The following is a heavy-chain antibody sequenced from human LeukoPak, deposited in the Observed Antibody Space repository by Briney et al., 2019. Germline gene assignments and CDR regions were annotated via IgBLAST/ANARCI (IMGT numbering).Heavy chain of an antibody. CDR2: ISGSGGST. J-gene: IGHJ4*02. D-gene: IGHD3-22*01. CDR3: AKDSTVITMIVPKAFDC. Sequence: PGGSLRLSCAASGFTFSSYAMSWVRQAPGKGLEWVSAISGSGGSTYYADSVKGRFTISRDNSKNTLYLQMNSLRAEDTAVYYCAKDSTVITMIVPKAFDCWGQGTLVTVSS. CDR1: GFTFSSYA. V-gene: IGHV3-23*01.